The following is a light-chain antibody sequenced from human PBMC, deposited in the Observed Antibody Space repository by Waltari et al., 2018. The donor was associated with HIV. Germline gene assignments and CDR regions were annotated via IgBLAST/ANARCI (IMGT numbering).Light chain of an antibody. J-gene: IGLJ2*01. Sequence: QSALTQPASVSGSPGQSIPISCTGTSSDVGGYYLVSWYQQHPGKAPKLMIYEVSKRPSGVSNRFSGSKSGNTASLTISGLQAEDEADYYCCSYAGSSTFVVFGGGTKLTVL. V-gene: IGLV2-23*02. CDR2: EVS. CDR3: CSYAGSSTFVV. CDR1: SSDVGGYYL.